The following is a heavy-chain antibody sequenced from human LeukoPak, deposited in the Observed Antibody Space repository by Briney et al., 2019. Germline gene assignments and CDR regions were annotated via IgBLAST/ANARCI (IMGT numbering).Heavy chain of an antibody. Sequence: PGGSLRLSCTASGFTFSGYSMNWIRQAPGKGLEWVSSFGTRSTSIYHAGSVKGRFAISRDNAKNSLYLQMNSLRAEDTAVYYRARDCSSSCSPYYGMDVWGQGTTVTVSS. CDR3: ARDCSSSCSPYYGMDV. CDR2: FGTRSTSI. CDR1: GFTFSGYS. J-gene: IGHJ6*02. D-gene: IGHD2-2*01. V-gene: IGHV3-21*04.